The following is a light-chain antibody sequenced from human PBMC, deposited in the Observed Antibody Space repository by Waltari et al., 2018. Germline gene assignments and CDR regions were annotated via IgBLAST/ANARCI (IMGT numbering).Light chain of an antibody. CDR1: QSVSSS. J-gene: IGKJ1*01. Sequence: EIVMTQSPATLSLSPGERATLSCRASQSVSSSLAWYQQKPGQAPRLLIYGASSRATGIPDRFSGSGSGTDFTLTISSLEPKDVAVYYCLQRSNWRTFGQGTKVEIK. CDR3: LQRSNWRT. CDR2: GAS. V-gene: IGKV3-15*01.